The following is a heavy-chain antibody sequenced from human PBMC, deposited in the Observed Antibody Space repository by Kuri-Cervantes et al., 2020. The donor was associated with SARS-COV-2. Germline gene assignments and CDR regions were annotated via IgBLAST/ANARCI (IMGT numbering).Heavy chain of an antibody. CDR1: GGSISSSSYY. Sequence: SETLSLTCAVSGGSISSSSYYWGWIRQPPGKGLEWIGSIYYSGSTYYNPSLKSRVTISVDTSKNQFSLKLSSVTAADTAVYYCARLGGSVTTDEIDYWGQGTLVTVSS. CDR3: ARLGGSVTTDEIDY. J-gene: IGHJ4*02. V-gene: IGHV4-39*01. CDR2: IYYSGST. D-gene: IGHD4-11*01.